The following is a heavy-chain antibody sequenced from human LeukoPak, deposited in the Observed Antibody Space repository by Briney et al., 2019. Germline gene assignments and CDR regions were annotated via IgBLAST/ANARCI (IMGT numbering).Heavy chain of an antibody. D-gene: IGHD1-26*01. V-gene: IGHV1-24*01. Sequence: ASVKVSCKVSGYTLTELSMHWVRQAPGKGLEWMGGFDPEDGETIYAQKFQGRVTMTEDTSTDTAYMELSSLRSEDTAVYYCATGYPRSLSGSYYPDYWGQGTLVTVSS. CDR3: ATGYPRSLSGSYYPDY. J-gene: IGHJ4*02. CDR1: GYTLTELS. CDR2: FDPEDGET.